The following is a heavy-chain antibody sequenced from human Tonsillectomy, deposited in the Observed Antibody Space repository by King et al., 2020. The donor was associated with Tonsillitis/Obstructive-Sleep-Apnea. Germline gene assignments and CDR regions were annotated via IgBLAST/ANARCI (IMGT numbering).Heavy chain of an antibody. CDR3: ARAREREVRGLTNWFDP. CDR1: GFTFTSYE. V-gene: IGHV3-48*03. J-gene: IGHJ5*02. CDR2: ITGSGNTI. Sequence: VQLVESGGGLVQPGGSLKLSCAASGFTFTSYEMNWVRQAPGKGLEWVSYITGSGNTIYYADSVKGRFTISRDNAKNSLYLQMNSLRVEDTAVYYCARAREREVRGLTNWFDPWGQGTLVTVSS. D-gene: IGHD3-10*01.